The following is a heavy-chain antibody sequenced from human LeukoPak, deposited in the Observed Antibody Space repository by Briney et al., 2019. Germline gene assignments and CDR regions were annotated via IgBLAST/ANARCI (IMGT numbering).Heavy chain of an antibody. J-gene: IGHJ6*03. V-gene: IGHV1-8*03. CDR1: GYTFTSYD. Sequence: GASVKVSCKASGYTFTSYDINWVRQATGQGLEWMGWMNPNSGNTGYAQKFQGRVTITRNTSISTAYMELSSLRSEDTAVYYCARGHSSSWYRGYYYYMDVWGKGPTVTVSS. CDR2: MNPNSGNT. CDR3: ARGHSSSWYRGYYYYMDV. D-gene: IGHD6-13*01.